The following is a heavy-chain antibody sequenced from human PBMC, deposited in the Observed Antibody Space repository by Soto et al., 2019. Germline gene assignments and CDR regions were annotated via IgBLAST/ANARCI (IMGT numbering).Heavy chain of an antibody. CDR2: IYYSGST. V-gene: IGHV4-59*01. J-gene: IGHJ6*03. CDR3: ARDRDYYYMDV. CDR1: GGSISSYY. Sequence: SETLSLTCTVSGGSISSYYWSWIRQPPGKGLEWIGYIYYSGSTNYNPSPKSRVTISVDTSKNQFSLKLSSVTAADTAVYYCARDRDYYYMDVWGKGTTVTVSS.